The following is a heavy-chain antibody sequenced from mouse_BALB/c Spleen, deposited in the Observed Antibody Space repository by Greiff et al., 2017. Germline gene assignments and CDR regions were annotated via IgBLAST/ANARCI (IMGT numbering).Heavy chain of an antibody. J-gene: IGHJ3*01. D-gene: IGHD2-1*01. CDR3: ERDYYGPFAY. CDR1: GYTFTDYY. CDR2: IYPGSGNT. Sequence: QVQLQQPGPELVKPGASVKISCKASGYTFTDYYINWVKQKPGQGLEWIGWIYPGSGNTKYNEKFKGKATLTVDTSSSTAYMQLSSLTSEDTAVYFYERDYYGPFAYWGQGTLVTVSA. V-gene: IGHV1-84*02.